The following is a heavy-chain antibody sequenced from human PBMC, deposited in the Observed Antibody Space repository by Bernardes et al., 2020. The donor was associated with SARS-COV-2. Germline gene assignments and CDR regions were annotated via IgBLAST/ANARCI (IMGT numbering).Heavy chain of an antibody. CDR1: GFSFSTYS. D-gene: IGHD5-18*01. V-gene: IGHV3-48*04. CDR2: IGVSSSPTI. J-gene: IGHJ4*02. CDR3: ARDWHSYGYSPGTYGY. Sequence: GGSLRLSCAASGFSFSTYSMNWVRQAPGKGLEWVSYIGVSSSPTIYYADSVKGRFTISRDNAKNSLWLQMHSLRAEDTAVYYCARDWHSYGYSPGTYGYWGQGTMVTVSS.